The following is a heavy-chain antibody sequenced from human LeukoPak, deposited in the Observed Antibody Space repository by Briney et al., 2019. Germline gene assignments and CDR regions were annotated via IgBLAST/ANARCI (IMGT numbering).Heavy chain of an antibody. V-gene: IGHV4-61*08. J-gene: IGHJ4*02. CDR2: IYYIRNT. CDR3: ARTQSQSGSYRYYFAY. D-gene: IGHD1-26*01. CDR1: GGSVGSGGYY. Sequence: SETLSLTCTVSGGSVGSGGYYWSWIRQPPGGGLEWIGDIYYIRNTNYNPSLKSRVTMSLDPSKSQFSLKLNSVTAADTAVYYCARTQSQSGSYRYYFAYWGQGTLVTVSS.